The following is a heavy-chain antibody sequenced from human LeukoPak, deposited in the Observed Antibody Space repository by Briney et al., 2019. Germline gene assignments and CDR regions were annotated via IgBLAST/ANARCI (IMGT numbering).Heavy chain of an antibody. CDR3: TRQKLVGYYYYYMDV. CDR1: GFTFSGSA. V-gene: IGHV3-73*01. J-gene: IGHJ6*03. Sequence: GGSLRLSCAASGFTFSGSAMHWVRQASGKGLEWVGRIRSKANSYATAYAASVKGRFTISRDDSKNTAYLQMNSLKTEDTAVYYCTRQKLVGYYYYYMDVWGKGTTVTISS. CDR2: IRSKANSYAT.